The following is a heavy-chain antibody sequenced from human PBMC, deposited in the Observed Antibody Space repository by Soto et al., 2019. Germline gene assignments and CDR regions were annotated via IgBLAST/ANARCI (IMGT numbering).Heavy chain of an antibody. CDR2: VYHSGNP. D-gene: IGHD2-21*02. CDR1: GGSISSGGYS. J-gene: IGHJ4*02. CDR3: ARLALVTRIFDY. V-gene: IGHV4-30-2*01. Sequence: QLQLQESGSGLVKPSQTLSLTCAVSGGSISSGGYSWSWIRQPPGKGLEWIGYVYHSGNPYYNPSLKGRVTISLDRSKNQFSLELGSVTAADTAVYYCARLALVTRIFDYWGQGPLVTVSS.